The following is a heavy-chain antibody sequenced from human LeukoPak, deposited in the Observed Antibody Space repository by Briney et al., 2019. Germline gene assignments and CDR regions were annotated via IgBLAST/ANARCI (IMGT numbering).Heavy chain of an antibody. CDR2: ISWNSGSI. D-gene: IGHD2-21*02. Sequence: GGSLRLSCAASGFTFDDYAMHWVRQAPGKGLEWVSGISWNSGSIGYADSVKGRFTISRDNAKNSLYLQMNSLRAEDTALYYCAKVHIVVVTSGAFDIWGQGTMVTVSS. CDR3: AKVHIVVVTSGAFDI. J-gene: IGHJ3*02. V-gene: IGHV3-9*01. CDR1: GFTFDDYA.